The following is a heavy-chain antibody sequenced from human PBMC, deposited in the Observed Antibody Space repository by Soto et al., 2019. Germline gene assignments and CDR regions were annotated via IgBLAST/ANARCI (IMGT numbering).Heavy chain of an antibody. D-gene: IGHD5-18*01. CDR2: ISYDGSNK. V-gene: IGHV3-30-3*01. Sequence: QVQLVESGGGVVQPGRSLRLSCAASGFTFSSYAMHWVRQAPGKGLEWVAVISYDGSNKYYADSVKGRFTISRDNSKNTLYLQMNRLRAEDTAVYYCARPPIRGYRYGLGDWYLDLWGRGTLVTVSS. CDR1: GFTFSSYA. CDR3: ARPPIRGYRYGLGDWYLDL. J-gene: IGHJ2*01.